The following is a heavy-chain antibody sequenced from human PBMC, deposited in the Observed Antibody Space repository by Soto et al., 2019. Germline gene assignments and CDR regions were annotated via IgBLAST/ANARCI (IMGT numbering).Heavy chain of an antibody. V-gene: IGHV1-69*05. CDR3: ARGYGGNSVNRWYFDL. CDR1: GGTFSSYA. CDR2: IIPIFGTA. Sequence: QVQLVQSGAEVKKPGSSVKVSCKASGGTFSSYAISWVRQAPGQGLEWMGGIIPIFGTANYAQKFQGRVTITXVEXTXTAYMELSSLRSEDTAVYYCARGYGGNSVNRWYFDLWGRGTLVTVSS. J-gene: IGHJ2*01. D-gene: IGHD4-17*01.